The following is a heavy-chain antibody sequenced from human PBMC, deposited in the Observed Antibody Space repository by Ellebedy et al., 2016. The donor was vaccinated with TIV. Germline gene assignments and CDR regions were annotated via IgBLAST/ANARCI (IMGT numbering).Heavy chain of an antibody. V-gene: IGHV3-30*03. CDR2: ISYDGSNK. CDR3: ARDNPVTTFMIVVGAPGY. D-gene: IGHD3-22*01. J-gene: IGHJ4*02. CDR1: GFTFSSYG. Sequence: GESLKISCAASGFTFSSYGMHWVRQAPGKGLEWVAVISYDGSNKYYADSVKGRFTISRDNSKNTLYLQMNSLRAEDTAVYYCARDNPVTTFMIVVGAPGYWGQGTLVTVSS.